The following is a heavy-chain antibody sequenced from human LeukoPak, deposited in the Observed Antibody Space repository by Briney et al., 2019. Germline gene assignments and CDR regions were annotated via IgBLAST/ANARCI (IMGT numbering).Heavy chain of an antibody. CDR1: GFTFSDYY. D-gene: IGHD3-22*01. CDR3: ARGGGPYDSSGYYYFDY. J-gene: IGHJ4*02. CDR2: ISGSGDNT. Sequence: GSLRLSCAASGFTFSDYYMSWIRQAPGKGLEWVSGISGSGDNTYYADSVKGRFTISRDNSRNTLYLQMNSLRAEDTAVYYCARGGGPYDSSGYYYFDYWGQGTLVTVSS. V-gene: IGHV3-23*01.